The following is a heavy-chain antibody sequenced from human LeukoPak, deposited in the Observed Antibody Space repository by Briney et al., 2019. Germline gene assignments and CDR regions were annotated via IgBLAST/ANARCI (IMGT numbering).Heavy chain of an antibody. J-gene: IGHJ6*02. Sequence: PSETLSLTCTVSGGSISGYYWSWIRHPPGKGLEWIGYIFYSGSTDYNPSLKSRASISVDTSKNQFSLKLRSVTAADTAVHYCARDPTPRYCSGGSCYTHYGMDVWGQGTTVTVSS. D-gene: IGHD2-15*01. V-gene: IGHV4-59*12. CDR1: GGSISGYY. CDR2: IFYSGST. CDR3: ARDPTPRYCSGGSCYTHYGMDV.